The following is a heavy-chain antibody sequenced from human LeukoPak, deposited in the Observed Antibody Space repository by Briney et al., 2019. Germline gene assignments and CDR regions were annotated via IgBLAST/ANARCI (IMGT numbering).Heavy chain of an antibody. CDR3: VKGRGYYYYYGMDV. CDR1: GFTFSPYA. Sequence: PGGSLRLSCSASGFTFSPYAMNWVRQAPGKGLEYVSAMNSNGGTPYYADSVQGRFTISRDDSKNTLYLQMSSLRAEDTAVYYCVKGRGYYYYYGMDVWGRGTTVIVSS. CDR2: MNSNGGTP. J-gene: IGHJ6*04. V-gene: IGHV3-64D*06.